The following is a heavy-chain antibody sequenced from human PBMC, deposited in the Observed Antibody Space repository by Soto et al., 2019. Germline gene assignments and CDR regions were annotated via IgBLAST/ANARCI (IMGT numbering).Heavy chain of an antibody. CDR2: IYWDGDK. Sequence: QITLKESGPTLVKPTQTLTLTCTFTGFTLSTNGVGVGWIRQPPGKALEWLALIYWDGDKRYSPSLKSRLTITKDTSKNQVVLTMTNMGPVDTATYSCARRRGAYYFDYWGEGTMVTVFS. J-gene: IGHJ4*02. CDR1: GFTLSTNGVG. CDR3: ARRRGAYYFDY. D-gene: IGHD3-16*01. V-gene: IGHV2-5*02.